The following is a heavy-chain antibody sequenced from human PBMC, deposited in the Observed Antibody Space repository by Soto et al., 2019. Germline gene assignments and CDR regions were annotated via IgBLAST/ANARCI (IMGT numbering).Heavy chain of an antibody. CDR2: INHSGST. D-gene: IGHD6-19*01. CDR1: GGSFSGYY. V-gene: IGHV4-34*01. Sequence: KASETLSLTCAVYGGSFSGYYWSWIRQPPGKGLEWIGEINHSGSTNYNPSLKSRVTISVDTSKNQFSLKLSSVTAADTAVYYCARGPGYSSGWFDYWGQGTLVTVSS. J-gene: IGHJ4*02. CDR3: ARGPGYSSGWFDY.